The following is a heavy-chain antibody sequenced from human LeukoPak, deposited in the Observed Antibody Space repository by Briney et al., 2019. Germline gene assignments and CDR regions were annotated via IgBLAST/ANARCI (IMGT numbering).Heavy chain of an antibody. Sequence: GGSLRLSCAASGFTFDDYAMHWVRQAPGKGLEWVSGISWNSGSIGYADSVKGRFTISRDNAKNSLYLQMNSLRAEDTALYYCANGGSIAAARFDYWGQGTLVTVSS. CDR2: ISWNSGSI. CDR3: ANGGSIAAARFDY. D-gene: IGHD6-13*01. V-gene: IGHV3-9*01. J-gene: IGHJ4*02. CDR1: GFTFDDYA.